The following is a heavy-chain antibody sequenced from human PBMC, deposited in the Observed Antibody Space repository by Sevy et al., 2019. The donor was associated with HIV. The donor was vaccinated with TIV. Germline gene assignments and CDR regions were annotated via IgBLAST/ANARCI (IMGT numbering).Heavy chain of an antibody. J-gene: IGHJ4*02. D-gene: IGHD3-22*01. CDR1: GYTLNQLS. CDR2: FDPEDGER. CDR3: ATTKDYYESSGCPFDY. V-gene: IGHV1-24*01. Sequence: ASVKVSCKVSGYTLNQLSMHWVRQAPGKGLEWMGSFDPEDGERFYAQKFQGRVTMTEETSTDKAYLELSSLRAEDTAVYYCATTKDYYESSGCPFDYWGQGTLVTVSS.